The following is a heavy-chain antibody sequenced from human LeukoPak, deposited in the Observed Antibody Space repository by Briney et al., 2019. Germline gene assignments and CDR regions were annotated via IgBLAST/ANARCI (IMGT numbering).Heavy chain of an antibody. CDR1: GFTFSSYW. CDR3: ARETPTGSGRAFDI. V-gene: IGHV3-74*01. Sequence: GGSLRLSCAASGFTFSSYWMHWVRQAPGKGLVWVSRINSDGSSTNYADSVKGRFTISRDNAKNTLYLQMNSLRAEDTAVYYCARETPTGSGRAFDIWGQGTMVTVSS. CDR2: INSDGSST. J-gene: IGHJ3*02. D-gene: IGHD1-1*01.